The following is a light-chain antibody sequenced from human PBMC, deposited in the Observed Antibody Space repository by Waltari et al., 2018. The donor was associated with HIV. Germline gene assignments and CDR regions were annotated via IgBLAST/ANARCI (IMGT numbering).Light chain of an antibody. CDR2: ENN. CDR1: SPNIGNNY. Sequence: QSVLTQPPSVSAAPGPKVTISCSGSSPNIGNNYVSWYQPLPGTAPKLLIYENNKRPSGIPDRFSGSKSGTSATLGITGLQTGDEADYYCGTWDSSLSAYVFGTGTKVTVL. J-gene: IGLJ1*01. V-gene: IGLV1-51*02. CDR3: GTWDSSLSAYV.